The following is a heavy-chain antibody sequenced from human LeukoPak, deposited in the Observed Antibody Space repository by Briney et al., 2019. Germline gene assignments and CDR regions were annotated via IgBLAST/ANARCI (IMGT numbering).Heavy chain of an antibody. V-gene: IGHV1-18*04. J-gene: IGHJ4*02. CDR3: ARDGLYSDYYDSSGYYLPFGY. CDR2: ISAYNGNT. Sequence: ASVKVSCKASGYTFTSYYMHWVRQAPGQGLEWMGWISAYNGNTNYAQKLQGRVTMTTDTSTSTAYMELRSLRSDDTAVYYCARDGLYSDYYDSSGYYLPFGYWGQGTLVTVSS. D-gene: IGHD3-22*01. CDR1: GYTFTSYY.